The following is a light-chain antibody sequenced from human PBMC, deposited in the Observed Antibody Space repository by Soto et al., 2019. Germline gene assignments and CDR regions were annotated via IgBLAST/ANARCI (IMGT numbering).Light chain of an antibody. V-gene: IGKV3-15*01. CDR2: VAS. J-gene: IGKJ4*01. CDR3: QQYNVWPLT. CDR1: QSVSRN. Sequence: EIVMTQSPATLSVSPGERATLSCRASQSVSRNLAWYQQKPGQTPKLLIYVASTRAPGLPARFSGSGSGTEFTLTISSLQSEDFAVYYCQQYNVWPLTFGGGTKVEFK.